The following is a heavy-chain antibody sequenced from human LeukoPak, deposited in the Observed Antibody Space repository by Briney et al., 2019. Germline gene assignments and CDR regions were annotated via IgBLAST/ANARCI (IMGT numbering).Heavy chain of an antibody. D-gene: IGHD6-19*01. CDR3: AKDQSSGWPAALDY. CDR2: ISGSGGST. V-gene: IGHV3-23*01. Sequence: PGGSLRLSCVASGFTFSSYAMSWVRQAPGKGLEWVSAISGSGGSTYYADSVKGRFTISRDNSKNTLYLQMNSLRAEDTAVYYCAKDQSSGWPAALDYWGQGTLVTVSS. CDR1: GFTFSSYA. J-gene: IGHJ4*02.